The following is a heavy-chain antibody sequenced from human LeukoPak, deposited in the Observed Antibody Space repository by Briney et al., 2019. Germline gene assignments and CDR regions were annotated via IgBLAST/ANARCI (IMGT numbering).Heavy chain of an antibody. CDR3: ARSSYFGHLSVDAFDI. CDR1: GGSISNGVYY. D-gene: IGHD3-10*01. Sequence: SQTLSLTCIVSGGSISNGVYYWSWIRQSPGRGLEWIGYMYHSATTYYNPSLNSRVTISLDRSKNLFSLRLTSVTAADTAIYYCARSSYFGHLSVDAFDIWGQGTLVTVSS. J-gene: IGHJ3*02. V-gene: IGHV4-30-2*06. CDR2: MYHSATT.